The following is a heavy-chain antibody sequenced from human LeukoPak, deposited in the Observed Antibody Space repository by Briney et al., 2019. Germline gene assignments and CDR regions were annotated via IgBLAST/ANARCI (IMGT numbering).Heavy chain of an antibody. D-gene: IGHD5-18*01. V-gene: IGHV3-74*01. CDR3: TSDTVNTAVGIDY. CDR1: GFTFSNHW. Sequence: GGSLRLSCAASGFTFSNHWMHWVRQPPGKGLVWVSRINSGGSNTAYADSVKGRFTIYRDNAKNTLFLQMNSLRAEDTAVYYCTSDTVNTAVGIDYWGQGTLVTVSS. CDR2: INSGGSNT. J-gene: IGHJ4*02.